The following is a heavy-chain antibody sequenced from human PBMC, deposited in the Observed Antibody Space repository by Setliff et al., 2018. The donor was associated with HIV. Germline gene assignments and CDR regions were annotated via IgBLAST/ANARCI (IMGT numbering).Heavy chain of an antibody. CDR1: GGSINSYY. CDR3: ARTRGYSYGTLAGFDY. Sequence: SETLSLTCTVSGGSINSYYWSWIRQPPGKGLEWIGYIYYDGSTNLNPATNYNPSLKSRVTMSLDTSKNQFSLNLNSVTAPDAAVYYCARTRGYSYGTLAGFDYWGRGALVTVSS. CDR2: IYYDGST. V-gene: IGHV4-59*08. D-gene: IGHD5-18*01. J-gene: IGHJ4*01.